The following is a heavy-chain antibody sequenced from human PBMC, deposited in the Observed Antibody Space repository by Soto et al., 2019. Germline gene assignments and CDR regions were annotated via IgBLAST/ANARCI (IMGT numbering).Heavy chain of an antibody. D-gene: IGHD3-22*01. CDR2: IIPIFDTA. CDR3: AGHSSGVPCYYYGMDV. J-gene: IGHJ6*02. Sequence: QVQLVQSGAEVKKPGSSVKVSCKASGGTFSSYAISWVRQAPGQGLEWMGGIIPIFDTADYAQKFQGRVTITADESTNTAYMELSSLRSEDTAVYYCAGHSSGVPCYYYGMDVWGQGTTVTVSS. CDR1: GGTFSSYA. V-gene: IGHV1-69*12.